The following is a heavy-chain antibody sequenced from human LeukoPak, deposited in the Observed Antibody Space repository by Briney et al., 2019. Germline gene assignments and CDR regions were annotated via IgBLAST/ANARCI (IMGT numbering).Heavy chain of an antibody. CDR2: ISPTSGGT. V-gene: IGHV1-2*02. CDR3: ARGSTRRLGEQQTTYTNGDY. Sequence: GASVKVSCKASGYTFTGYYMHWVRQAPGQGLEWMGWISPTSGGTNYAQKFQGRVTMTRDTSISTAYMGLSRLRSDDTAVYYCARGSTRRLGEQQTTYTNGDYWGQGTLVTVSS. CDR1: GYTFTGYY. J-gene: IGHJ4*02. D-gene: IGHD3-16*01.